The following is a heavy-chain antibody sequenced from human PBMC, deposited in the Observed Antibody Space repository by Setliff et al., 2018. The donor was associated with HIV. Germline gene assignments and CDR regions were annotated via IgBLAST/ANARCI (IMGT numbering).Heavy chain of an antibody. CDR1: GDSISSGSYF. D-gene: IGHD1-1*01. CDR3: TREGRGDPAMATTRIDY. CDR2: IYYTGFA. J-gene: IGHJ4*02. V-gene: IGHV4-39*02. Sequence: LSLTCSVSGDSISSGSYFWGWIRQTPGKGLEWIGNIYYTGFAYYNPSLKSRVTISLDTSKTHFFLNLTSLTDADTAVYFCTREGRGDPAMATTRIDYWGQGKLVTVSS.